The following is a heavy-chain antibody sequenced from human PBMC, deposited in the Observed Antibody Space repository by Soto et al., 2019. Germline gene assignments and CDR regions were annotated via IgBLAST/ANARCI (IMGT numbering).Heavy chain of an antibody. CDR3: TRDLGGSHDY. J-gene: IGHJ4*02. Sequence: EVHLVESGGGLLQPGGSLRLSCAASGFTFSTYWMHWVRQAPGKGLVWVSRIKTDGSVTTYADSVKGRFTISRDNAKNTLYLQINTLRAADTAVYYCTRDLGGSHDYWGRVTLVTVSS. V-gene: IGHV3-74*01. CDR2: IKTDGSVT. D-gene: IGHD3-16*01. CDR1: GFTFSTYW.